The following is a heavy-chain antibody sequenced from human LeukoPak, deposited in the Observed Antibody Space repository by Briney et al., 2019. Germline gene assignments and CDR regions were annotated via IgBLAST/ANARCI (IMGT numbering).Heavy chain of an antibody. Sequence: GGSLRLSCAASGFTFSSYAMSWVRQAPGKGLEWVSAISGGGNTYYADSVKGRFTISRDNSKNTLDLQINSLRAEDTAVYYCAKEWTSGRDALHIWGQGTMVTVSS. D-gene: IGHD6-19*01. J-gene: IGHJ3*02. CDR2: ISGGGNT. V-gene: IGHV3-23*01. CDR3: AKEWTSGRDALHI. CDR1: GFTFSSYA.